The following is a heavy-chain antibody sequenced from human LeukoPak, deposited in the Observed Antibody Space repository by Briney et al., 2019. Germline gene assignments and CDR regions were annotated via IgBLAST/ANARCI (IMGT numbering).Heavy chain of an antibody. J-gene: IGHJ4*02. CDR1: GYTFTTYG. Sequence: ASVKVSCKASGYTFTTYGISWVRQAPGQGLEWMGWINSYNGNTNHAQKLQGRVTMTTDTPTSTAYMELRSLRSDDTAVYYCARDWNYYDSSGFRPHFDYWGQGTLVTVSS. CDR3: ARDWNYYDSSGFRPHFDY. CDR2: INSYNGNT. D-gene: IGHD3-22*01. V-gene: IGHV1-18*01.